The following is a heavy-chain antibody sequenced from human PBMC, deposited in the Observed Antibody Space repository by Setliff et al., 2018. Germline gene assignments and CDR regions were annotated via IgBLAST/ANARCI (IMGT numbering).Heavy chain of an antibody. CDR3: TRGPDGYTYQGAFDI. CDR1: GGSFSGYY. Sequence: SETLSLTCAVYGGSFSGYYWSWIRQPPGKGLEWIGEINHSGSTNDNPSLKSRVTISLDKSKNQFSLKLSSVTAADTAVYYCTRGPDGYTYQGAFDIWGQGTMVTVSS. V-gene: IGHV4-34*01. CDR2: INHSGST. J-gene: IGHJ3*02. D-gene: IGHD5-12*01.